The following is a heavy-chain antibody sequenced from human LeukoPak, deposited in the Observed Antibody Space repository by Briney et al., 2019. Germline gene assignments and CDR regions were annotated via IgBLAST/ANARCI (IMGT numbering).Heavy chain of an antibody. V-gene: IGHV1-18*01. J-gene: IGHJ4*02. CDR3: ARQRPTYYYDSSGYSIDY. D-gene: IGHD3-22*01. CDR1: GGTFNNYA. CDR2: ISAYNGNT. Sequence: EASVKVSCKASGGTFNNYAINWVRQAPGQGLEWMGWISAYNGNTNYAQKLQGRVTMTTDTSTSTAYMELRSLRSDDTAVYYCARQRPTYYYDSSGYSIDYWGQGTLVTVSS.